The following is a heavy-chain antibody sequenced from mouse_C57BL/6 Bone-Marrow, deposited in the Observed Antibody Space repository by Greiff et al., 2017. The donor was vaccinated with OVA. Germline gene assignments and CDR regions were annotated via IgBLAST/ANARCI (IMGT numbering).Heavy chain of an antibody. D-gene: IGHD1-1*01. CDR1: GFSLTSYG. CDR2: IWRGGST. Sequence: VQLQESGPGLVQPSQSLSITCTVSGFSLTSYGVHWVRQSPGKGLEWLGVIWRGGSTDYNAAFMSRLSITKDNSKSQVFFKMNSLQADDTAIYYCAKKAYYYGSSYVEYARDYWGQGPSVTVPS. V-gene: IGHV2-5*01. J-gene: IGHJ4*01. CDR3: AKKAYYYGSSYVEYARDY.